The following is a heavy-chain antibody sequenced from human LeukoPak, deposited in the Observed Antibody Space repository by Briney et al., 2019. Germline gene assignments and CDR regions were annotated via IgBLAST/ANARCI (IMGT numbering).Heavy chain of an antibody. Sequence: GGSLRLSCAASGFAFSSYAMSWVRQAPGKGLEWVSAISGSGGSTYYADSVKGRFTISRDNSKNTLYLQMNSLRAEDTAVYYCAKGSGMIVAGYFDYWGQGTLVTVSS. J-gene: IGHJ4*02. V-gene: IGHV3-23*01. CDR2: ISGSGGST. CDR1: GFAFSSYA. D-gene: IGHD3-22*01. CDR3: AKGSGMIVAGYFDY.